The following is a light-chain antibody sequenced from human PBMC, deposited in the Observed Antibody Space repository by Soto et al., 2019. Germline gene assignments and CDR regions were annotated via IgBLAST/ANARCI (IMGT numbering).Light chain of an antibody. J-gene: IGKJ2*01. V-gene: IGKV1-5*01. CDR2: DGS. Sequence: DIQMTQSPSTLSASVGDRVTITCRASQSISSWLAWYQQKPGKAPNLLIYDGSSLQSGVPSRFSGSGSGTEFTLTISSLQPDDFETSYCQQYNSFFYTFGQGTKVDIK. CDR1: QSISSW. CDR3: QQYNSFFYT.